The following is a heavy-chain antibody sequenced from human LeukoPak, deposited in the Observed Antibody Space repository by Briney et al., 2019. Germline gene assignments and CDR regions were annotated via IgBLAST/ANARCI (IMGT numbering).Heavy chain of an antibody. CDR3: AREARGSGRDFDY. D-gene: IGHD1-26*01. Sequence: GGSLRLSCAASGLSFSDFYMSWIRQAPGVGREWIAYIGTRSNPIYYADSVKGRFTISRDDAKNSLYLQMNSLRDEDTAVYFCAREARGSGRDFDYWGQGILVTVSS. CDR2: IGTRSNPI. V-gene: IGHV3-11*01. CDR1: GLSFSDFY. J-gene: IGHJ4*02.